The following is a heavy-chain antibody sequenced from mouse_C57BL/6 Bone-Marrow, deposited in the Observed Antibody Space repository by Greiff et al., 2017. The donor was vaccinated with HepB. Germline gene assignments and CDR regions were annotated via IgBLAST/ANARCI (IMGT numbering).Heavy chain of an antibody. Sequence: EVKVVESGGGLVQPKGSLKLSCAASGFTFNTYAMHWVRQAPGKGLEWVAGIRSKSSNYETYYADSVKDRFTISRDDSQSMLYLQMNNLKTEDTAMYYCVRSDYWGQGTLVTVSA. CDR2: IRSKSSNYET. V-gene: IGHV10-3*01. CDR3: VRSDY. J-gene: IGHJ3*01. CDR1: GFTFNTYA.